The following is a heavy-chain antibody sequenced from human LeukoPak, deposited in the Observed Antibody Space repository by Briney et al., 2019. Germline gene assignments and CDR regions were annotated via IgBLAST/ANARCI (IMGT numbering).Heavy chain of an antibody. J-gene: IGHJ4*02. D-gene: IGHD1-26*01. Sequence: SETLSLTCTVSGGSISSHYWSWIRQPPGKGLEWIGYIYYSGSTNYNPSLKSRVTISVDTSKNQFSLKPSSVTAADTAVYYCARGIRIVGATIEYFDYWGQGTLVTVSS. CDR1: GGSISSHY. CDR3: ARGIRIVGATIEYFDY. CDR2: IYYSGST. V-gene: IGHV4-59*11.